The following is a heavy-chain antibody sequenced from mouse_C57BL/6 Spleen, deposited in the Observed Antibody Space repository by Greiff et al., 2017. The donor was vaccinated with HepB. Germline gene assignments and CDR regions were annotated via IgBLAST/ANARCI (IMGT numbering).Heavy chain of an antibody. D-gene: IGHD1-1*01. CDR1: GYTFTSYW. V-gene: IGHV1-52*01. CDR3: ARGTLYYGSSYDY. J-gene: IGHJ2*01. CDR2: IGPSDSET. Sequence: QVQLKQPGAELVRPGSSVKLSCKASGYTFTSYWMHWVKQRPIQGLEWIGNIGPSDSETHYNQKFKDKATLTVDKSSSTAYMQLSSLTSEDSAVYYCARGTLYYGSSYDYWGQGTTLTVSS.